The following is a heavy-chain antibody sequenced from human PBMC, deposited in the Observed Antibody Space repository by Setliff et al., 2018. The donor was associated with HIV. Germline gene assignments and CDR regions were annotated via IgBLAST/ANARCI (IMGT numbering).Heavy chain of an antibody. D-gene: IGHD3-10*01. J-gene: IGHJ2*01. Sequence: SVKVSCKASGGTFSNYAFSWVRQAPGQGLEWMGGIIPILGSTKYAQKFQGRVTISADESTTTADMELSSLRSEDTAVYYCARDDHYYDSGSYYSDWYFDLWGRGTLVTVSS. CDR2: IIPILGST. CDR3: ARDDHYYDSGSYYSDWYFDL. V-gene: IGHV1-69*13. CDR1: GGTFSNYA.